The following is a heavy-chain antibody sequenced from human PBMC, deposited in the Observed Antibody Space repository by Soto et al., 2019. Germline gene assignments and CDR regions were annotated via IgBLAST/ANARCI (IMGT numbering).Heavy chain of an antibody. Sequence: QVQLQESGPGLVKPSETLSLTCTVSGASVSRYYVAWIRQSPGKGLEWIGFLDSSGSTNYNSSLKSRVTISVDKSKTQFSLRLSSVTAADTAVYYCARRVSAYYDFWGQGTRVTVSS. CDR3: ARRVSAYYDF. CDR1: GASVSRYY. D-gene: IGHD2-8*01. J-gene: IGHJ4*02. V-gene: IGHV4-59*02. CDR2: LDSSGST.